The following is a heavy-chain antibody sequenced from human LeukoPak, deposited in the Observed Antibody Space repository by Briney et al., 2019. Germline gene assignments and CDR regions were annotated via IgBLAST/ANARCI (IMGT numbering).Heavy chain of an antibody. CDR3: AGINFPYCSSTSCYSGSPDY. CDR2: IYYSGTT. V-gene: IGHV4-59*01. CDR1: GGSISSYY. D-gene: IGHD2-2*02. Sequence: PSETLSLTCTVSGGSISSYYWSWIRQPPGKGLEWIGYIYYSGTTNYNPSLKSRVTISLDTSKNQFSLKLRSVTAADTAVYYCAGINFPYCSSTSCYSGSPDYWGQGTLVTVSS. J-gene: IGHJ4*02.